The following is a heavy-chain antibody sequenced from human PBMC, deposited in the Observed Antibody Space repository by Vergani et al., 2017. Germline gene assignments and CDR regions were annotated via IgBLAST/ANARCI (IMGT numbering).Heavy chain of an antibody. J-gene: IGHJ6*03. V-gene: IGHV1-8*01. Sequence: QVQLVQSGAEVKKPGASVKVSCKASGYTFITYDINWVRQATGQGLEWMGWMSPNSGSTGYAQKFQGRVTMTRNTSISTAYMELTSLRSDDTAVYFCTRGVVMDVWGKGTTVTVSS. CDR1: GYTFITYD. CDR2: MSPNSGST. D-gene: IGHD2-15*01. CDR3: TRGVVMDV.